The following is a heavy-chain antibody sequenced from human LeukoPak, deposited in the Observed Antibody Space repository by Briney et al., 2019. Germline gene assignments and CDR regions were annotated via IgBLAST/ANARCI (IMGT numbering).Heavy chain of an antibody. V-gene: IGHV3-23*01. CDR2: ISGSGGSR. CDR1: GFTFISYA. CDR3: AKGTTYYDILTGYGYPYYFDY. J-gene: IGHJ4*02. Sequence: PGGSLRLSCAASGFTFISYAMTWVRQAPGKGLEWVSAISGSGGSRYYADSVKGRFTISRVNSKNTLYLQMNSLRAEDTAIYYCAKGTTYYDILTGYGYPYYFDYWGQGTLVTVSS. D-gene: IGHD3-9*01.